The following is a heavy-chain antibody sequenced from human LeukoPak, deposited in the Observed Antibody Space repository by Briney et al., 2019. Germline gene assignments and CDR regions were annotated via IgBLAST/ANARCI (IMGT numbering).Heavy chain of an antibody. J-gene: IGHJ4*02. CDR3: ARSGQFFDWLLSDY. CDR2: VSYDGSSQ. V-gene: IGHV3-30-3*01. CDR1: GFTFSDHA. Sequence: GGSLRLSCAASGFTFSDHAVHWVRQTPGKGLEWVAVVSYDGSSQYSADSVKGRFTISRDNSKSTLYLQMNSLRTEDTAVYYCARSGQFFDWLLSDYWGQGTLVTVSS. D-gene: IGHD3/OR15-3a*01.